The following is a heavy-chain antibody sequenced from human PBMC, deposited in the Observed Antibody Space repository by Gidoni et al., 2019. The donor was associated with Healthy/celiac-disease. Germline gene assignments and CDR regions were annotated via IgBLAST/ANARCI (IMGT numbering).Heavy chain of an antibody. D-gene: IGHD1-26*01. CDR1: GFTVSRNY. Sequence: EVQLVESGGGLVQPGGSLRLSCAASGFTVSRNYMSWVRQAPGKGLEWGSVIYSGGSTYYADSVKGRFTISRDNSKNTLYLQMNSLRAEDTAVYYCARGYSGSYGYYYYYGMDVWGQGTTVTVSS. CDR2: IYSGGST. J-gene: IGHJ6*02. V-gene: IGHV3-66*01. CDR3: ARGYSGSYGYYYYYGMDV.